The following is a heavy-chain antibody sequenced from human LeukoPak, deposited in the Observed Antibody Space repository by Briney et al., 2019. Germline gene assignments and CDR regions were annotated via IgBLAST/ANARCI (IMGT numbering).Heavy chain of an antibody. J-gene: IGHJ4*02. CDR3: AKLPGIAVAGTLFDY. D-gene: IGHD6-19*01. V-gene: IGHV3-30*18. Sequence: GGSLRLPCAASGFTFSSYGMHWVRQAPGKGLEWVAVISYDGGNKYYADSVKGRFTISRDNSKNTLYLQMNSLRAEDTAVYYCAKLPGIAVAGTLFDYWGQGTLVTVSS. CDR2: ISYDGGNK. CDR1: GFTFSSYG.